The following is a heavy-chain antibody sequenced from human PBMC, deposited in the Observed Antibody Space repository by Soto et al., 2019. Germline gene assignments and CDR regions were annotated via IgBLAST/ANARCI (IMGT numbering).Heavy chain of an antibody. D-gene: IGHD6-13*01. CDR2: INPNSGDT. Sequence: VASVKVSCKTSGYTFTGYYMHWVRQAPGQGLEWMGWINPNSGDTNYAQKFQGWVTMTRDTSISTAYMELSRLTSDDTAVYYCARQQSGLDYWGQGTLVTVSS. V-gene: IGHV1-2*04. CDR1: GYTFTGYY. J-gene: IGHJ4*02. CDR3: ARQQSGLDY.